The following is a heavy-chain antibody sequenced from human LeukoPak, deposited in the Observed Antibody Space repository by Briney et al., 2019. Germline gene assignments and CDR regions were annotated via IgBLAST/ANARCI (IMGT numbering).Heavy chain of an antibody. Sequence: ASVKVSCKASGYTFTSYAMHWVRQAPGQRLEWMGWINAGNGNTKYSQKFQGRVTITRDTSASTAYMELSSLRSEDTAVYYCARVKARGTSRQWLVDPFDYWGQGTLVTVSS. V-gene: IGHV1-3*01. CDR3: ARVKARGTSRQWLVDPFDY. CDR1: GYTFTSYA. CDR2: INAGNGNT. D-gene: IGHD6-19*01. J-gene: IGHJ4*02.